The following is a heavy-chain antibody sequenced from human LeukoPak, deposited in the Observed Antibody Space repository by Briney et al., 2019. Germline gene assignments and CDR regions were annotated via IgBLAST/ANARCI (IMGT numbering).Heavy chain of an antibody. D-gene: IGHD4-11*01. CDR3: AKGRLQYFDY. Sequence: RGSLRLSCAASGFTFRNYAMTWVRQAPGKGLEWVSTLSDSGGNTYYADSVKGRFTISRDNSKNTLYLQMNSLRAEDTAVYYCAKGRLQYFDYWGQGTLVTVSS. CDR2: LSDSGGNT. V-gene: IGHV3-23*01. CDR1: GFTFRNYA. J-gene: IGHJ4*02.